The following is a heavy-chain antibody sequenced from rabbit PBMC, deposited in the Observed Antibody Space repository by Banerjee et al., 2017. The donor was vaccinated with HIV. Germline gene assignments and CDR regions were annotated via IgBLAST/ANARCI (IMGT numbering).Heavy chain of an antibody. CDR1: GFSFSNKYV. CDR3: ARDGSGWGANFNL. J-gene: IGHJ4*01. V-gene: IGHV1S45*01. CDR2: INTSSGNT. D-gene: IGHD4-1*01. Sequence: QEQLEESGGGLVQPEGSLTLTCTASGFSFSNKYVMCWVRQAPGKGLEWIACINTSSGNTVYATWAKGRFTISKTSWTTVTLQMTSLTAADMATYFCARDGSGWGANFNLWGPGTLVTVS.